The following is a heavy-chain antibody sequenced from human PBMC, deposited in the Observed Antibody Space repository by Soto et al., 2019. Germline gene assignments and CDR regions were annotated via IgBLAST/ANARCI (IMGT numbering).Heavy chain of an antibody. J-gene: IGHJ4*02. Sequence: SETLSLTCTVSCGSISSGGYYWSWIRQHPGKGLEWIGYIYYSGSTYYNPSLKSRVTISVDTSKNQFSLKLSSVTAADTAVYYCVRYYGDYGGMGIPFDYWGQGTLVTVSS. CDR2: IYYSGST. CDR3: VRYYGDYGGMGIPFDY. D-gene: IGHD4-17*01. V-gene: IGHV4-31*03. CDR1: CGSISSGGYY.